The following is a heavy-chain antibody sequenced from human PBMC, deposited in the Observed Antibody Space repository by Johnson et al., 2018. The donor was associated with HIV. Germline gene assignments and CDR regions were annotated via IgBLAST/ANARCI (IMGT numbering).Heavy chain of an antibody. D-gene: IGHD3/OR15-3a*01. CDR3: VIDKVMFFDNPVDSFYV. Sequence: QVQLVESGGAVVQPGRSLRLSCAASGFTFRNYGMHWVRQAPGKGLEWVAVISFDGTNKYYAESVKGLSPISRDNSNNTLYLQMNSLRTEDTGVYSCVIDKVMFFDNPVDSFYVLGQGTMVPFSS. CDR1: GFTFRNYG. J-gene: IGHJ3*01. V-gene: IGHV3-30*03. CDR2: ISFDGTNK.